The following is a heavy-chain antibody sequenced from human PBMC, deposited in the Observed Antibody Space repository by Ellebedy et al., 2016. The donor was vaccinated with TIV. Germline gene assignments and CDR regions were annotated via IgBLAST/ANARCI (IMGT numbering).Heavy chain of an antibody. J-gene: IGHJ4*02. D-gene: IGHD3-10*01. CDR3: AKGMGSGSYRFDY. CDR2: ISASGGNT. V-gene: IGHV3-23*01. CDR1: GFSFSNYA. Sequence: PGGSLRLSCAVSGFSFSNYAMTWVRQAPGKGLEWVSAISASGGNTYYTDSVKDRFTISRNNSMNTLYLQMNSLRADDTAVFYCAKGMGSGSYRFDYWGQGTLVTVSS.